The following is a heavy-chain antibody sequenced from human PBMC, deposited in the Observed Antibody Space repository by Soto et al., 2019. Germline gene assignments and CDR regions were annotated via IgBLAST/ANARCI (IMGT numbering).Heavy chain of an antibody. V-gene: IGHV3-33*01. J-gene: IGHJ4*02. D-gene: IGHD3-9*01. Sequence: PGGSLRLSCAASGFTFSSYGMHWVRQAPGKGLEWVAVIWYDGSNKYYADSVKGRFTISRDNSKNTLYLQMNSLRAEDTAVYYCARDVAYDILTGPDYWGQGTLVTVS. CDR1: GFTFSSYG. CDR2: IWYDGSNK. CDR3: ARDVAYDILTGPDY.